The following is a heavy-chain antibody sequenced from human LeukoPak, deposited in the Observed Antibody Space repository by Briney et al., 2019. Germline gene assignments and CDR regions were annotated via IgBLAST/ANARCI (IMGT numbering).Heavy chain of an antibody. V-gene: IGHV5-10-1*01. CDR2: IDPSDSYT. D-gene: IGHD3-10*01. CDR1: GHSFTSYW. J-gene: IGHJ6*02. Sequence: RGESLKISCKDSGHSFTSYWISWVRQMPGKGLEWMGRIDPSDSYTNYSPSFQGHVTISVDKSISTAYLQWTSLESSDSAMYYCARRGYYYYGMDVWGQGTTVTVSS. CDR3: ARRGYYYYGMDV.